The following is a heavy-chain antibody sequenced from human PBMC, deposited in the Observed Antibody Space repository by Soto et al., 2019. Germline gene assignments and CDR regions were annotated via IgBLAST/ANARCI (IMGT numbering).Heavy chain of an antibody. CDR1: GYTFTNYW. CDR3: ARLGGGSITRIVVVPDY. CDR2: IYPGDSDT. V-gene: IGHV5-51*01. D-gene: IGHD3-22*01. Sequence: PGESLKISCEGSGYTFTNYWLGWVRQMPGKGLEWMGIIYPGDSDTRYSPSFQGQVTISADKSISTAYLQWSSLKTSDTAMYYCARLGGGSITRIVVVPDYWGQGTLVTVSS. J-gene: IGHJ4*02.